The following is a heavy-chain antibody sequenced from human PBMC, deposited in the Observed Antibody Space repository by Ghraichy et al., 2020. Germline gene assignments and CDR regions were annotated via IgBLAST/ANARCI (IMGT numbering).Heavy chain of an antibody. CDR2: IYYSEST. CDR1: GGSISSYY. V-gene: IGHV4-59*01. J-gene: IGHJ6*02. CDR3: ARVRPTRDYGMDV. Sequence: SETLSLTCTVSGGSISSYYWTWIRQPPGKGLEWIGYIYYSESTNYNPSLKSRVTISVDTSKNQFSLKLSSVTAADTAVYYCARVRPTRDYGMDVWGQGTTVTVSS.